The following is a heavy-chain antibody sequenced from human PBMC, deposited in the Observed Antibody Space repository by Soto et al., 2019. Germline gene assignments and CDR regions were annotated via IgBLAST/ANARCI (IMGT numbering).Heavy chain of an antibody. V-gene: IGHV4-4*02. Sequence: SETLSLTCAVSGGSISSSNWWSWVRQPPGKGLEWIGEIYHSGSTNYNPSLKSRVTISVDKSKNHFSLNLSSVTAADTAVYYCASKDYSSGWYIYWGQGTLVTVSS. D-gene: IGHD6-19*01. CDR3: ASKDYSSGWYIY. J-gene: IGHJ4*02. CDR2: IYHSGST. CDR1: GGSISSSNW.